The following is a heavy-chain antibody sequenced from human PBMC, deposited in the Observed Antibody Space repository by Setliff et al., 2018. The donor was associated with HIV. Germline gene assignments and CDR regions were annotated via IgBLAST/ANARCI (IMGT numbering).Heavy chain of an antibody. CDR1: GGSISRGSYS. CDR3: ARDRHSSGLGSYGP. Sequence: SETLSLTCTVSGGSISRGSYSWGWIRQPPGKGLEWIGSISYTGITNYNPSLKSRVTISVDTSQNQFSLKLTSVTAADTAVYFCARDRHSSGLGSYGPWGPGSLVTVSS. V-gene: IGHV4-39*07. D-gene: IGHD3-10*01. CDR2: ISYTGIT. J-gene: IGHJ5*02.